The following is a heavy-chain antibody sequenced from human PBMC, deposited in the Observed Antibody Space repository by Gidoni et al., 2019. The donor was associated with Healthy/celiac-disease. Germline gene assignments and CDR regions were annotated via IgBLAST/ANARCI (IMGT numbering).Heavy chain of an antibody. CDR1: GYTFTTYD. Sequence: QVQLVQSGAEVKKPGASVKFSCKASGYTFTTYDINWVRQATGQGLEWMGWRNPNSGNTGYAQKFQGRVTMTRNTSISTAYMELSSLRSEDTAVYYCARGAGYYGSGTMGGMDVWGQGTTVTVSS. CDR3: ARGAGYYGSGTMGGMDV. J-gene: IGHJ6*02. CDR2: RNPNSGNT. D-gene: IGHD3-10*01. V-gene: IGHV1-8*01.